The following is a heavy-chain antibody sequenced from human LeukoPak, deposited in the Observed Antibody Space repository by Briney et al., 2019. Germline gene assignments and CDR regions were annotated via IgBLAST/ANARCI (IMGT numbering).Heavy chain of an antibody. V-gene: IGHV3-30*04. CDR3: ARVFFSGIDY. CDR1: GFTLSSYA. Sequence: GGSLRLSCPACGFTLSSYALHWVRPAAGKGLEWVAVISDDGSNKYYADSVKGRFTISRDNTKKTLYLQMNSLRAEDTAVYYCARVFFSGIDYWGQGTLVTVSS. J-gene: IGHJ4*02. D-gene: IGHD6-19*01. CDR2: ISDDGSNK.